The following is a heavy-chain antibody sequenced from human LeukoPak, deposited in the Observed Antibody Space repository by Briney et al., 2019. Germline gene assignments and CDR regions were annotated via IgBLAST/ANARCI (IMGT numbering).Heavy chain of an antibody. D-gene: IGHD2-15*01. V-gene: IGHV4-4*07. CDR2: IYTSGST. CDR3: ARHIPYCSGGSCYSSYYYGMDV. CDR1: GGSISSYY. Sequence: SETLSLTCTVSGGSISSYYWSWIRQPAGKGLEWIGRIYTSGSTNYNPSLKSRVTISVDTSKNQFSLKLSSVTAADTAVYYCARHIPYCSGGSCYSSYYYGMDVWGQGTTVTVSS. J-gene: IGHJ6*02.